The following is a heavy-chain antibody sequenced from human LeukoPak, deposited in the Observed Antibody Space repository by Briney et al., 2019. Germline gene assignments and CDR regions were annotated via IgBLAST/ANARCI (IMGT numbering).Heavy chain of an antibody. D-gene: IGHD6-13*01. J-gene: IGHJ4*02. Sequence: PSETLSLTCTVSGGSISSSSYYWSWIRQPAGKGLEWIGRIYTSGSTTYNPSLKGRVTISVDTSKNQFSLILSSVTATDTALYYCARGVTAAGHFDYWGQGTLVTVSS. CDR1: GGSISSSSYY. CDR2: IYTSGST. CDR3: ARGVTAAGHFDY. V-gene: IGHV4-61*02.